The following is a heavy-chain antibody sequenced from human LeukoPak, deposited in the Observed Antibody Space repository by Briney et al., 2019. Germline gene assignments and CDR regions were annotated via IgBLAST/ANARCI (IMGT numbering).Heavy chain of an antibody. D-gene: IGHD6-19*01. Sequence: GGSLRLSCAASGFTFSSYAMSWVRQAPGKGLEWVSTISGGGGSANYADSVKGRFTISRDNSKNTLYLQMNSLRAEDTAVYYCAKDRVAGEYYFDYWGQGTPVTVSS. CDR1: GFTFSSYA. CDR3: AKDRVAGEYYFDY. CDR2: ISGGGGSA. V-gene: IGHV3-23*01. J-gene: IGHJ4*02.